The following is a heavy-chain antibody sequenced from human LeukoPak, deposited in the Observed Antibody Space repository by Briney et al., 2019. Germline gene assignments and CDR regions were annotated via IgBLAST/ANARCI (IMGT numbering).Heavy chain of an antibody. CDR1: GFTFSSYG. V-gene: IGHV3-23*01. D-gene: IGHD6-13*01. Sequence: GGTLRLSCAASGFTFSSYGMSWVRQAPGKGLEWVSAISGSGGSTYYADSVKGRFTISRDNSKNTLYLQMNSLRAEDTAVYYCAKNVIAAATRYNWFDPWGQGTLVTVSS. CDR2: ISGSGGST. CDR3: AKNVIAAATRYNWFDP. J-gene: IGHJ5*02.